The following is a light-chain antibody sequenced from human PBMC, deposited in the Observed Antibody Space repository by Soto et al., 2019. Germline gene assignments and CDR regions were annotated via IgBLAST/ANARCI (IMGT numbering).Light chain of an antibody. CDR1: QSISSW. J-gene: IGKJ2*01. V-gene: IGKV1-5*03. Sequence: DIQMTQSPSTLSASVGDRVTITCRASQSISSWLAWYQQKPGKAPKLLIYKASSLESGVPSRFSGSGSGTEFTLTISSLQPDDFATYYCQQYNSFPGTFGQGTKLEIK. CDR2: KAS. CDR3: QQYNSFPGT.